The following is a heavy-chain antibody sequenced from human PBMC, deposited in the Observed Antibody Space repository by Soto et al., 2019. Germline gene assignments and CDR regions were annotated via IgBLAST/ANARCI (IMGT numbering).Heavy chain of an antibody. J-gene: IGHJ4*02. D-gene: IGHD6-6*01. CDR1: GASVSSGSHY. CDR2: IYYSGST. V-gene: IGHV4-61*01. Sequence: QVQLQESGPGLVKPSETLSVTCSVSGASVSSGSHYWSWIRQSPGKGLAWIGFIYYSGSTNYNPSLKRRVTISEDTSKNQFSLNVSSVPAADTAVYFFARGPLVYSSSHFFDQWGQGTLVTVSS. CDR3: ARGPLVYSSSHFFDQ.